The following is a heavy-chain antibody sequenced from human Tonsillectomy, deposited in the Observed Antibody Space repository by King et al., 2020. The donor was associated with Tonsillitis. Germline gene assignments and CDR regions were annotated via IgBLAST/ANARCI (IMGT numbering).Heavy chain of an antibody. Sequence: VQLQESGPGLVKPSETLSLTCTVSGGSISSYYWSWIRQPPGKGLEWIGYIYYSGSTNYNPSLKSRVTISVDTSKNQFSLKLSSVTAADTAVYYCARDRHYDFWSGYYHWSNWYFDLWGRGTLVTVSS. V-gene: IGHV4-59*01. CDR2: IYYSGST. CDR3: ARDRHYDFWSGYYHWSNWYFDL. CDR1: GGSISSYY. J-gene: IGHJ2*01. D-gene: IGHD3-3*01.